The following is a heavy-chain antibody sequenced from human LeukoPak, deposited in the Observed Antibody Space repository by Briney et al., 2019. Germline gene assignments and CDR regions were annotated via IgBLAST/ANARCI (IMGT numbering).Heavy chain of an antibody. CDR2: ISDSGGST. J-gene: IGHJ2*01. D-gene: IGHD1-26*01. CDR1: RFTFSSYD. CDR3: AKDRTVGASYWYFDL. Sequence: GGSLRLSCAASRFTFSSYDMNWVRQAPGKGLEWVSTISDSGGSTYYADSVKGRFTISRDSSKNTLFLHMNTLRAEDTAIYYCAKDRTVGASYWYFDLWGRGTLVTVSS. V-gene: IGHV3-23*01.